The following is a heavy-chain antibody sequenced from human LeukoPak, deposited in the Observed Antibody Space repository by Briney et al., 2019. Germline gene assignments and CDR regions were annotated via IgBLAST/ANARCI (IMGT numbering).Heavy chain of an antibody. D-gene: IGHD3-3*01. V-gene: IGHV1-2*02. CDR1: GYTFIDYY. CDR3: ARGSTRITLFGLVREYFHH. J-gene: IGHJ1*01. Sequence: ASVKVSCKASGYTFIDYYIHWIRQAPEQGPEWMGYIKAKKRRTNYAQKFQDRVTMTEDASLSTAYLDLSRLRSDDTAVYFCARGSTRITLFGLVREYFHHWGQGTLVTVSS. CDR2: IKAKKRRT.